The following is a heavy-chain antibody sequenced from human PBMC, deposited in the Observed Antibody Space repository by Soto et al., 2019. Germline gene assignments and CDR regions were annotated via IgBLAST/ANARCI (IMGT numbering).Heavy chain of an antibody. D-gene: IGHD3-22*01. Sequence: GGSLRLSCAASGFTLSRYAMSWVHQAPGKGLEWVSAISGSGGSTYYADSVKGRFTISRDNSKKTLYLQMNSLRAEDTAVYYCAKDYYYDSSGYLGGFDYWGQGILVTVSS. V-gene: IGHV3-23*01. CDR1: GFTLSRYA. CDR2: ISGSGGST. J-gene: IGHJ4*02. CDR3: AKDYYYDSSGYLGGFDY.